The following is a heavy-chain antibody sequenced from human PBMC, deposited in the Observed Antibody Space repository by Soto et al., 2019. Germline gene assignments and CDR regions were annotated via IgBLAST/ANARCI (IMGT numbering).Heavy chain of an antibody. CDR2: IRPSDDNT. V-gene: IGHV3-23*01. Sequence: PGGSLRLSYAASGSPFSTYEMTWVRQAPGKGLEWVSVIRPSDDNTYYADSVKGRFTISRDNSKNTLYLQVNSLRAEDTAVYYCVKGGWLDYWGQGTVVTVSS. D-gene: IGHD2-15*01. CDR3: VKGGWLDY. J-gene: IGHJ4*02. CDR1: GSPFSTYE.